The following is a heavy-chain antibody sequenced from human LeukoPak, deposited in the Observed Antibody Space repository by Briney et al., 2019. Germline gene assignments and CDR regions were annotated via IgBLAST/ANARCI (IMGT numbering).Heavy chain of an antibody. Sequence: SETLSLTCTVSGVSIINNDWSWIRQPPGKGLGWIGYIYYSGTTNYNPSLMSRVTVSVDTSKNQFSLKLTSVTAADTAAYYCARAQYGYTYGHRFDYWGQGILVAVSS. J-gene: IGHJ4*02. CDR2: IYYSGTT. V-gene: IGHV4-59*01. CDR1: GVSIINND. D-gene: IGHD5-18*01. CDR3: ARAQYGYTYGHRFDY.